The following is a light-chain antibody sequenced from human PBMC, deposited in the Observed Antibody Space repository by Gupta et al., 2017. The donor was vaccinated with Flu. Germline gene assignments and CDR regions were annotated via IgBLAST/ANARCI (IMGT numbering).Light chain of an antibody. CDR2: EVS. CDR1: SSDIGGYNY. CDR3: SSYTSSSTYV. V-gene: IGLV2-14*01. J-gene: IGLJ1*01. Sequence: QSALTQPASVSGSPGQSITLSCPGTSSDIGGYNYVSWYQQHPGKAPKLMIYEVSHRPSGVSNRFSASKSGNTASLTISGLQAEDEADYYCSSYTSSSTYVFGTGTKVTVL.